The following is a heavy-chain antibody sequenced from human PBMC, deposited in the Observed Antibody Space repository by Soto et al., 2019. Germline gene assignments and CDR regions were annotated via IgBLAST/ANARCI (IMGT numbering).Heavy chain of an antibody. CDR2: IYTSGST. V-gene: IGHV4-4*07. J-gene: IGHJ5*02. D-gene: IGHD3-16*01. CDR3: ARDMRQLGEYNWFDH. Sequence: SETLSLTCTVSGGSISSYYWSWIRQPAGKGLEWIGRIYTSGSTNYNPSLKSRVTMSVDTSKNQFSLKLSSVTAADTAVYYCARDMRQLGEYNWFDHWAQGTLVTVSS. CDR1: GGSISSYY.